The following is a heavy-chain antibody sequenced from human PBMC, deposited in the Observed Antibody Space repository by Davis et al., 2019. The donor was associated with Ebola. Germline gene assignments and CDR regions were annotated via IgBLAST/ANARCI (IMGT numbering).Heavy chain of an antibody. V-gene: IGHV4-59*01. CDR2: VYYNGRT. CDR3: ARARNYVWGRYYFDY. D-gene: IGHD3-16*01. Sequence: SETLSLTCTVSGDSINDYYWSWIRQPPGKGLEWIGYVYYNGRTNYNPSLKSRVTISIDTSKNQFSLTLTSVTAADTASYYCARARNYVWGRYYFDYWGQGTLVTVSS. J-gene: IGHJ4*02. CDR1: GDSINDYY.